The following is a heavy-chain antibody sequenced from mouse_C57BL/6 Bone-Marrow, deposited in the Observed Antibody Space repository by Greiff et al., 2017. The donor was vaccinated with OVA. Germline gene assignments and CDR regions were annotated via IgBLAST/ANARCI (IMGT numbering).Heavy chain of an antibody. Sequence: SGPVLVKPGASVKMSCKASGYTFTDYYMNWVKQSHGKSLEWIGVINPYNGGTSYNQKFKGKATLTVDKSSSTAYMELNSLTSEDSAVYYCARAYYGSSSYAMDYWGQGTSVTVSS. D-gene: IGHD1-1*01. J-gene: IGHJ4*01. CDR3: ARAYYGSSSYAMDY. V-gene: IGHV1-19*01. CDR1: GYTFTDYY. CDR2: INPYNGGT.